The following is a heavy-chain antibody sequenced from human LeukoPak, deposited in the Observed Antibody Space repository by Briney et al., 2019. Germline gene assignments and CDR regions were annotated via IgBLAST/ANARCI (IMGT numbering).Heavy chain of an antibody. CDR2: IYYSGST. CDR1: GGSISSGGYY. D-gene: IGHD3-22*01. CDR3: ARMYYYDSSGYYYPPNWFDP. V-gene: IGHV4-31*03. J-gene: IGHJ5*02. Sequence: SQTLSLTCTVSGGSISSGGYYWSWLRQHPGKGLEWIGYIYYSGSTYYNPSLKSRVTISVDTSKNQFSLKLSSVTAADTAVYYCARMYYYDSSGYYYPPNWFDPWGQGTLVTVSS.